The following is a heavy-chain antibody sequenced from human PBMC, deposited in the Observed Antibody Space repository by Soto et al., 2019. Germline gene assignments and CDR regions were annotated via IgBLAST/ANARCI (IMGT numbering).Heavy chain of an antibody. J-gene: IGHJ3*02. CDR2: FYPGDSTS. CDR3: ARIIGYCRNNDCSWTFDI. V-gene: IGHV5-51*01. D-gene: IGHD2-2*03. CDR1: GYSFISYW. Sequence: PGESLKISCKTSGYSFISYWVAWVRQKPGKGLEWMGTFYPGDSTSTYSPSFQGQVTISVDKSISTAYLHLSSLNASDTAMYYCARIIGYCRNNDCSWTFDIWGQGTTVTVS.